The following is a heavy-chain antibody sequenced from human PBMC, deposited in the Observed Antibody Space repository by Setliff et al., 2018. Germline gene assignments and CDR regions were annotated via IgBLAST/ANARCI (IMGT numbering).Heavy chain of an antibody. CDR2: INAGNGNT. V-gene: IGHV1-3*01. Sequence: ASVKVSCKASGYSFSTYAMHWVRQAPGQRLEWMGWINAGNGNTKYSQKFQGRVTITRDTSANTAYMELSSLRSEDTAVYYCARDTYIGDFWSGYYIQGQFDPWGQGTLVTVSS. CDR1: GYSFSTYA. CDR3: ARDTYIGDFWSGYYIQGQFDP. J-gene: IGHJ5*02. D-gene: IGHD3-3*01.